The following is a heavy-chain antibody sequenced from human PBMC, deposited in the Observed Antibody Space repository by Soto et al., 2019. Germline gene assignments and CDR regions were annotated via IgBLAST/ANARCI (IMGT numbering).Heavy chain of an antibody. CDR3: ARGVHYDSSGYYYFY. CDR2: ITPIFGTA. Sequence: SVKVSCKASGGTFSSYAIDWVRQAPGQGLEWMGGITPIFGTANYAQKFRGRITITADESTSTAYMELRSLRSEDTAVYYCARGVHYDSSGYYYFYWGQGTLVTVSS. V-gene: IGHV1-69*13. J-gene: IGHJ4*02. D-gene: IGHD3-22*01. CDR1: GGTFSSYA.